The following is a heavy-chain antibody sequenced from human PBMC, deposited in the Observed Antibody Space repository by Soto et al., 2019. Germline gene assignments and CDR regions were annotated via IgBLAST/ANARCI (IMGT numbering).Heavy chain of an antibody. V-gene: IGHV3-30-3*01. D-gene: IGHD2-8*01. CDR3: ARAPRRYCTSLSCLGLYGLDV. CDR1: GFTFSDYA. Sequence: QVQLVESGGGVVQPGRSLRLSCAASGFTFSDYAMHWVRHVPGQGLEWVAVISFDGNIKYDADSVKGRFTISRDNSKNTLFLQMNSLKGEETAVYSCARAPRRYCTSLSCLGLYGLDVWGQGTTGTVSS. J-gene: IGHJ6*02. CDR2: ISFDGNIK.